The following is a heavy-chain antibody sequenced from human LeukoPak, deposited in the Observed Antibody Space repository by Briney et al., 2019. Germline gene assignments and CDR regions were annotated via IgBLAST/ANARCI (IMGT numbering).Heavy chain of an antibody. CDR3: AKDHQAQWELRYYFDY. D-gene: IGHD1-26*01. CDR2: IYSSGST. J-gene: IGHJ4*02. Sequence: KPSETLSLTCNVSGVSISSSSYYWGWIRQPPGKGLEWIGSIYSSGSTYYNSSLKSRVTISIDTSKNQFSLKLSSVTAADTAVYYCAKDHQAQWELRYYFDYWGQGTLVTVSS. CDR1: GVSISSSSYY. V-gene: IGHV4-39*02.